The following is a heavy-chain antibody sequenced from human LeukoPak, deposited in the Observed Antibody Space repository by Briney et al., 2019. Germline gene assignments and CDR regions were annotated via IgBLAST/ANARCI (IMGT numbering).Heavy chain of an antibody. CDR3: ARGGIQVSGIDEFDY. D-gene: IGHD6-19*01. CDR2: IGIRGDT. V-gene: IGHV3-13*01. J-gene: IGHJ4*02. CDR1: GFTFIDYD. Sequence: GGSLRLSCAASGFTFIDYDMHWVRQVIGKGLEWVSAIGIRGDTHYSGSVKGRFTISRENAESSLYLQMDSLRAEDTAVYYCARGGIQVSGIDEFDYWSQGTLVTVSS.